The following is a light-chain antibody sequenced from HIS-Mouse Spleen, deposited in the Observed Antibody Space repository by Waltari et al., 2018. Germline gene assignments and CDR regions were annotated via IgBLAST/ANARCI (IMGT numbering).Light chain of an antibody. Sequence: NFMLTQPHSVSESPGKTVTISCTRSSGSIASNYVQWYQQPPGRAPTSVTYAANQRPSGVPARFSCSIDSASNSASLTISGLKTEDEADYYCQSYDSSNWVFGGGTKLTVL. CDR2: AAN. J-gene: IGLJ3*02. CDR1: SGSIASNY. CDR3: QSYDSSNWV. V-gene: IGLV6-57*04.